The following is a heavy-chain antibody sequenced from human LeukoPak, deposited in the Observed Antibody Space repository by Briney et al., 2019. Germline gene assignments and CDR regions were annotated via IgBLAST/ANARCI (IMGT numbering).Heavy chain of an antibody. Sequence: PGGSLRLSCAASGFTFTEYWMTWVRQAPGQRLEWVANIKQDGSEVYYVDSVEGRFTISRDNTKNSVRLQMNSLGVEDTAVYYCAREAYCGGPSCFAVSYMDVWGEGTMVTVSS. D-gene: IGHD2-21*01. CDR3: AREAYCGGPSCFAVSYMDV. J-gene: IGHJ6*03. CDR2: IKQDGSEV. V-gene: IGHV3-7*01. CDR1: GFTFTEYW.